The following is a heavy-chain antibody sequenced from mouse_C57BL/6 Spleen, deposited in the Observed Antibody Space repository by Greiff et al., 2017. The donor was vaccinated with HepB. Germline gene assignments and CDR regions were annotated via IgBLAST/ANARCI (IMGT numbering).Heavy chain of an antibody. Sequence: PIQGLEWIGNIDPSDSETHYNQKFKDKATLTVDKSSSTAYMQLSSLTSEDSAVYYCARGGAVSFDYWGQGTTLTVSS. CDR2: IDPSDSET. D-gene: IGHD3-3*01. J-gene: IGHJ2*01. V-gene: IGHV1-52*01. CDR3: ARGGAVSFDY.